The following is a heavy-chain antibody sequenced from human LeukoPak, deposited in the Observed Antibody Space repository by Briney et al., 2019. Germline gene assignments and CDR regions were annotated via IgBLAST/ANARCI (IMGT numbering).Heavy chain of an antibody. CDR1: GYTFTSYG. CDR3: ARDRLYSSSWVGDAFDI. J-gene: IGHJ3*02. V-gene: IGHV1-18*01. Sequence: ASVKVSCKASGYTFTSYGISWVRQAPGQGLEWMGWISAYNGNTNYAQKLQGRVTMTTDTSTSTAYMELRSLRSDDTAVYYCARDRLYSSSWVGDAFDIWGQGTMVTVSS. CDR2: ISAYNGNT. D-gene: IGHD6-13*01.